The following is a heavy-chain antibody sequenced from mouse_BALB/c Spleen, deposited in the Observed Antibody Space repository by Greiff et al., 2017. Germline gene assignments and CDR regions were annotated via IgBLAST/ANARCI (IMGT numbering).Heavy chain of an antibody. V-gene: IGHV1-4*02. D-gene: IGHD2-14*01. CDR1: GYTFTSYT. CDR2: INPSSGYT. J-gene: IGHJ3*01. CDR3: AYYRYPWFAY. Sequence: QVQLQQSAAELARPGASVKMSCKASGYTFTSYTMHWVKQRPGQGLEWIGYINPSSGYTEYNQKFKDKTTLTADKSSSTAYMQLSSLTSEDSAVYYCAYYRYPWFAYWGQGTLVTVSA.